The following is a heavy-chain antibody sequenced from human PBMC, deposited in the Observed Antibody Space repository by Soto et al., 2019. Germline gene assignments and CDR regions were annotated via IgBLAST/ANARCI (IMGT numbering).Heavy chain of an antibody. CDR2: ISYDGSNK. J-gene: IGHJ4*02. D-gene: IGHD3-16*02. CDR1: GFTFSSYG. CDR3: AKALGELSPESFDY. Sequence: QVQLGESGGGVVQPGKSLRLSCAASGFTFSSYGMHWVRQAQGKGLEWVTFISYDGSNKYYADSVKGRVTVSRDNSKNTQYLQMNSLRAEDTAVYFCAKALGELSPESFDYWGRGTLVTVSS. V-gene: IGHV3-30*18.